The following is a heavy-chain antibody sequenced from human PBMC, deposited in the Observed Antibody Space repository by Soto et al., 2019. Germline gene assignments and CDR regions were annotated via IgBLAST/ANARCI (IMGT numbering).Heavy chain of an antibody. CDR1: GGTFSSYA. Sequence: QVQLVQSGAEVKKPGSSVKVSCKASGGTFSSYAISWVRQAPGQGLEWMGGIIPIFGTANYAQKFQGRVTXXAXEXXSTAYLERSSVRSENTAVYYCAREGGVRDYIGMDVWGQGTTVTVSS. D-gene: IGHD3-3*01. CDR3: AREGGVRDYIGMDV. V-gene: IGHV1-69*12. CDR2: IIPIFGTA. J-gene: IGHJ6*02.